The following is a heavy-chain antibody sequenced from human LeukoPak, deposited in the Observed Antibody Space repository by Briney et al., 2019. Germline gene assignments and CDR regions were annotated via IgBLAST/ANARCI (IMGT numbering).Heavy chain of an antibody. CDR3: ARPKGYCSSTSCPRSNAFDI. V-gene: IGHV4-34*01. CDR1: GGSFSGYY. J-gene: IGHJ3*02. Sequence: PSETLSLTCAVYGGSFSGYYWSWLRQPPGKGLEWIGEINHSGSTNYNPSLKSRVTISVDTSKNQFSLKLSSVTAADTAVYYCARPKGYCSSTSCPRSNAFDIWSQGTMVTVSS. CDR2: INHSGST. D-gene: IGHD2-2*01.